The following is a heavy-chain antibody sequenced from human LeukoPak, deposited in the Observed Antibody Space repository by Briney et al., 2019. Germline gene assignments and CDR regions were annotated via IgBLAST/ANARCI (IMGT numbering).Heavy chain of an antibody. J-gene: IGHJ4*02. D-gene: IGHD3-16*02. V-gene: IGHV3-66*01. CDR1: VFTVSINY. CDR3: AKGYHDY. CDR2: IYCCGSQ. Sequence: GGSLRLSCAASVFTVSINYMSWVRQAPGKGLEWASTIYCCGSQHYADAVQGRFTISRDKSKNTLYLQMNSLRAEDTAVNYCAKGYHDYWGQGTLVTVSS.